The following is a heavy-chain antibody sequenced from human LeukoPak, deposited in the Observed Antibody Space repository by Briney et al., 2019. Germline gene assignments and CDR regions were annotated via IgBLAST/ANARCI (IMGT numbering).Heavy chain of an antibody. V-gene: IGHV3-21*01. CDR1: GFTFSDFS. CDR3: AKDVAPGERYFDY. D-gene: IGHD2-21*01. J-gene: IGHJ4*02. Sequence: PGGSLRLSCAASGFTFSDFSMNWVRQTPGKGLEWISSISRRSSYIYYADSVKGRFTISRDNAKNSLYLQMNSLRAEDTAVYYCAKDVAPGERYFDYWGQGTLVTVSS. CDR2: ISRRSSYI.